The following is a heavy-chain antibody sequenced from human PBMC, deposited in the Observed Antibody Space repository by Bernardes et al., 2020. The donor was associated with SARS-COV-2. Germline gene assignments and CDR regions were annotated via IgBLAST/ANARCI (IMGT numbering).Heavy chain of an antibody. J-gene: IGHJ4*02. Sequence: SVKVSCKTSGNTFTSYAVIWVRQAPGQGLECMGGIIPLFGTTNYAQNFQGRVTIAADESTSTVYMELSSLRSEDTAVYYCAKPGTDYWGQGTLVTVSA. V-gene: IGHV1-69*13. D-gene: IGHD1-1*01. CDR2: IIPLFGTT. CDR1: GNTFTSYA. CDR3: AKPGTDY.